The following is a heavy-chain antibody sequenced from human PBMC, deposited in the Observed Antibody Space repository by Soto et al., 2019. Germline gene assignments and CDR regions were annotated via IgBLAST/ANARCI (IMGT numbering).Heavy chain of an antibody. CDR3: ASSSSGWYFDY. V-gene: IGHV3-64*01. J-gene: IGHJ4*02. Sequence: EVQLVESGGGLVQPGVSLRLSCAASGFTFSSYAMHWVRQAPGKGLEYVSAISSNGGSTYYANSVKGRFTISRDNSKNTLYLQMGSLRAEDMAVYYCASSSSGWYFDYWGQGTLVTVSS. CDR1: GFTFSSYA. D-gene: IGHD6-19*01. CDR2: ISSNGGST.